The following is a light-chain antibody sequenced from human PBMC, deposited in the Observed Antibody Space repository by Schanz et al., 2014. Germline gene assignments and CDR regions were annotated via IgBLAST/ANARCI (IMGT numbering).Light chain of an antibody. CDR2: DVS. V-gene: IGLV2-14*02. J-gene: IGLJ1*01. CDR1: SNDVGSYNL. Sequence: QSVLTQPASVSGSPGQSITISCTGTSNDVGSYNLVSWYQQHPGKAPKLMIYDVSNRPSGVPDRFSGSKSGTSASLAIIGLQSEDEADYYCSSYAGSNIVYVFGTGTKLTVL. CDR3: SSYAGSNIVYV.